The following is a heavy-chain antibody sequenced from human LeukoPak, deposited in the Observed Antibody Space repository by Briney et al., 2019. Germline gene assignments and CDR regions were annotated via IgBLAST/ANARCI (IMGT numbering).Heavy chain of an antibody. J-gene: IGHJ6*02. CDR3: ARERSHAPMDV. CDR1: GWTFSTYT. CDR2: ISPSGSSI. V-gene: IGHV3-21*01. Sequence: GGAVTLSCESSGWTFSTYTMNGLGQARARGRDGVAFISPSGSSIYYADSVKGRFTVSREKAKHSVYLQMNSLRAEDTALYYCARERSHAPMDVWGQGTTVTVSS.